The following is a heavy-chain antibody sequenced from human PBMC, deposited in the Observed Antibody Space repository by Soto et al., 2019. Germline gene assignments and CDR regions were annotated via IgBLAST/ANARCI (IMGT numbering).Heavy chain of an antibody. J-gene: IGHJ4*02. D-gene: IGHD5-12*01. CDR2: ISYDGSNK. V-gene: IGHV3-30-3*01. CDR3: ARGEGYSGYEESDLDY. CDR1: GFTFSSYA. Sequence: QVQLVESGGGVVQPGRSLRLSCAASGFTFSSYAMHWVRQAPGKGLEWVAVISYDGSNKYYADSVKGRVTISRDNSKNTLYLQMNSLRAEDTAVYYCARGEGYSGYEESDLDYWGQGTLVTVSS.